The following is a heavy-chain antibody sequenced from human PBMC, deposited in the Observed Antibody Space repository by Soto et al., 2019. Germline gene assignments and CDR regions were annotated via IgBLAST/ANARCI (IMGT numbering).Heavy chain of an antibody. Sequence: SETLSLTCSVSGDSISTVDYFWAWIRQPPGQALEYIGYIYKSTTTYYNPSFESRVAISFDTSKSQFSLTVTSVTAADTAVYFCARGRYCLTGRCFPNWFDSWGQGALVTVSS. CDR1: GDSISTVDYF. CDR3: ARGRYCLTGRCFPNWFDS. V-gene: IGHV4-30-4*01. J-gene: IGHJ5*01. CDR2: IYKSTTT. D-gene: IGHD2-15*01.